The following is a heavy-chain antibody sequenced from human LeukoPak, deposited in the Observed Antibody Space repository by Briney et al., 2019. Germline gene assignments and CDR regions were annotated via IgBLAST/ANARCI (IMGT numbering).Heavy chain of an antibody. D-gene: IGHD3-10*01. V-gene: IGHV3-21*01. CDR3: ARGSGLWFGELLEENDY. CDR1: GFTFSSYA. CDR2: ISSSSSYI. J-gene: IGHJ4*02. Sequence: GGSLRLSCAASGFTFSSYAMSWVRQAPGKGLEWVSSISSSSSYIYYADSLKGRFTISRDNAKNSLYLQMNSLRAEDTAVYYCARGSGLWFGELLEENDYWGQGTLVTVSS.